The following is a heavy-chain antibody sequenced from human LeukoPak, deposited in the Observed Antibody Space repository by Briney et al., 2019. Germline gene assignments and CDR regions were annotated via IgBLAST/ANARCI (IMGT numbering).Heavy chain of an antibody. D-gene: IGHD6-19*01. Sequence: QTGGSLRLSCAASGFTFSSYAMHWVRQAPGKGLEWVAVISYDGSNKYYADSVKGRFTISRDNTKNTLYLQMNSLRVEDTAVYFCVRQAAGGAFSGHWGQGSLVTVSS. CDR1: GFTFSSYA. CDR3: VRQAAGGAFSGH. V-gene: IGHV3-30-3*01. J-gene: IGHJ4*02. CDR2: ISYDGSNK.